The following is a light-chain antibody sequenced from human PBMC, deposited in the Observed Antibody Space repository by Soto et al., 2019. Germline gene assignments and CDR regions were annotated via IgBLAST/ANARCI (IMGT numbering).Light chain of an antibody. CDR2: SAS. V-gene: IGKV3-20*01. Sequence: EIVLTQSPGTLSLSPGERATLSCRASQSVSGSYLAWYQQKPGQAPRLLIYSASSRATGIPDRFSGSGSGTDFTLTVNRLEPEDFAVYYCQQYGSSTMYTFGRGTKLEI. CDR1: QSVSGSY. J-gene: IGKJ2*01. CDR3: QQYGSSTMYT.